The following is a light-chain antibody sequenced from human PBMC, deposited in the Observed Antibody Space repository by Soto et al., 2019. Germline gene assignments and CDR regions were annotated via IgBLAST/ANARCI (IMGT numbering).Light chain of an antibody. V-gene: IGKV3-20*01. CDR1: QSVSSSY. CDR2: DTS. Sequence: IVRTQSPATLSLSPGERATLSCRASQSVSSSYLAWYQQKPGQAPRLLIYDTSTRATGIPARFSGSGSGTDFTLTISRLEPEDFAVYYCQQYGTSPRTFGQGTNVDIK. J-gene: IGKJ1*01. CDR3: QQYGTSPRT.